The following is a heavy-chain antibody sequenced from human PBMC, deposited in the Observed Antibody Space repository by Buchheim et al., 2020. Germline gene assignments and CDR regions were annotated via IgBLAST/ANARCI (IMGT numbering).Heavy chain of an antibody. D-gene: IGHD4-17*01. CDR3: ARDRDDAYDYGDYGGLDY. V-gene: IGHV3-30-3*01. CDR2: ISYDGSNK. J-gene: IGHJ4*02. Sequence: QVQLVESGGGVVQPGRSLRLSCAASGFTFSSYAMHWVRQAPGKGLEWVAVISYDGSNKYYAGSVKGRFTISRDNSKNTLYLQMNSLRAEDTAVYYCARDRDDAYDYGDYGGLDYWGQGTL. CDR1: GFTFSSYA.